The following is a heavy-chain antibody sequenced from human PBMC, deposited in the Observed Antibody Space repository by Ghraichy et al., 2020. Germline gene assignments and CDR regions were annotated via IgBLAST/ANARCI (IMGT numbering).Heavy chain of an antibody. D-gene: IGHD1-26*01. J-gene: IGHJ4*02. V-gene: IGHV3-7*03. CDR2: IKQDGREK. Sequence: GGSLRLSCATSGFTLSSYWMSWVRQAPGKGLEWVANIKQDGREKNYVDSVKGRFTISRDNAKNSLYLQMNSLRAEDTAVYYCARDTRGTFDYWGQGTLVTVSS. CDR3: ARDTRGTFDY. CDR1: GFTLSSYW.